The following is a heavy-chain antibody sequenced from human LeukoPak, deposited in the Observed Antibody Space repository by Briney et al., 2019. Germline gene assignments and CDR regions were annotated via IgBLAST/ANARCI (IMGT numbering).Heavy chain of an antibody. D-gene: IGHD6-6*01. V-gene: IGHV4-59*08. CDR3: ARGKGARPHYYYYYGMDV. CDR1: GGSISSYY. CDR2: IYYSGST. Sequence: SETLSLTCTVSGGSISSYYWSWVRQPPGKGLEWIGYIYYSGSTNYNPSLESRVTISVDTSKNQFSLKLSSVTAADTAVYYCARGKGARPHYYYYYGMDVWGQGTTVTVSS. J-gene: IGHJ6*02.